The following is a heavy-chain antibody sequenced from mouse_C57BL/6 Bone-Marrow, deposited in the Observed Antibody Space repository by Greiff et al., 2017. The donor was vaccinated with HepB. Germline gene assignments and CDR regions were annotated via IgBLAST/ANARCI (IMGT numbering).Heavy chain of an antibody. CDR3: ARPGDYDLYFDY. V-gene: IGHV5-6*01. J-gene: IGHJ2*01. CDR2: ISSGGSYT. Sequence: EVQLKESGGDLVKPGGSLKLSCAASGFTFSSYGMSWVRQTPDKRLEWVATISSGGSYTYYPDSVKGRFTISRDNAKNTLYLQMSSLKSEDTAMYYCARPGDYDLYFDYWGQGTTLTVSS. D-gene: IGHD2-4*01. CDR1: GFTFSSYG.